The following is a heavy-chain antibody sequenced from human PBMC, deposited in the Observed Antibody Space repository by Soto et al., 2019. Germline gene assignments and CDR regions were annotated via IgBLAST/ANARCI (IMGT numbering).Heavy chain of an antibody. J-gene: IGHJ3*02. CDR3: ARSGDGYNYAFDI. CDR1: GFTFSSYA. CDR2: ISSNGGST. Sequence: GGSLRLSCAASGFTFSSYAMHWVRQDTGKGLEYVSAISSNGGSTYYANSVKGRFTISRDNSKNTLYLQMGSLRAEDMAVYYCARSGDGYNYAFDIWGQGTMVTVSS. V-gene: IGHV3-64*01. D-gene: IGHD5-12*01.